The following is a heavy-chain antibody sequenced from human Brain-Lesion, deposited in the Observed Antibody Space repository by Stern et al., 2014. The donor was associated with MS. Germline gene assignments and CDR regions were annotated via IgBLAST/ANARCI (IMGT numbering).Heavy chain of an antibody. CDR3: ARGRVVPGFQYYATDV. CDR1: GGSISSGGYY. CDR2: IFNSGTP. V-gene: IGHV4-61*02. Sequence: VQLVESGPGLVKPSQTLSLSCTVSGGSISSGGYYWSWIRQPAGKGLEWIGRIFNSGTPSYTPPLKSRVPISIDTSKTQFSLRLNPMTAADTAVYYCARGRVVPGFQYYATDVWGQGTTVIVSS. D-gene: IGHD2-2*01. J-gene: IGHJ6*02.